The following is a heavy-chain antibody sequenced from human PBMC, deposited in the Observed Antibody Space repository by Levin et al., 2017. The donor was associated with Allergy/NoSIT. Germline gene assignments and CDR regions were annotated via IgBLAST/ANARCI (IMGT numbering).Heavy chain of an antibody. CDR1: GGSLSVYF. CDR3: APIFGDYSDFDY. D-gene: IGHD4-17*01. V-gene: IGHV4-34*01. Sequence: SETLSLTCAVYGGSLSVYFWSWIRQPPGKGLEWIGEVTHSGTTHYNPSLKSRVTISVDTSKNQFSLRLSSVTAADTAVYYCAPIFGDYSDFDYWGQGTLVSVSS. J-gene: IGHJ4*02. CDR2: VTHSGTT.